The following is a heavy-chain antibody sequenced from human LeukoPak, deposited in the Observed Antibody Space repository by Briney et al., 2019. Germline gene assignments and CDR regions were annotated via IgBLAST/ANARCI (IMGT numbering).Heavy chain of an antibody. CDR2: ISADSTAT. V-gene: IGHV3-23*01. Sequence: GGSLRLSCAASGFNFGSYSMTWVRQAPGKGLEWVSVISADSTATFYADSVKGRFTISRDNGRNTVFLQMSSLRAEDTALYYCARKSASGNYPLDYWGQGTLVTVSS. CDR1: GFNFGSYS. CDR3: ARKSASGNYPLDY. D-gene: IGHD3-10*01. J-gene: IGHJ4*02.